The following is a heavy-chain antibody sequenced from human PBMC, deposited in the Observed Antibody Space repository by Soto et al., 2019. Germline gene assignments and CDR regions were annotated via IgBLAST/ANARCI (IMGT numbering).Heavy chain of an antibody. J-gene: IGHJ4*02. Sequence: GESLKISCAASGFTFGTYAMNWVRQAPGKGLEWVASITSSSSYIYYEDSLKGRFTISRDNAKNSLFLQLDSLRAEDTAVYFCVRARSTDSRPDYWGQGTLVTVSS. V-gene: IGHV3-21*01. CDR1: GFTFGTYA. CDR2: ITSSSSYI. CDR3: VRARSTDSRPDY. D-gene: IGHD3-22*01.